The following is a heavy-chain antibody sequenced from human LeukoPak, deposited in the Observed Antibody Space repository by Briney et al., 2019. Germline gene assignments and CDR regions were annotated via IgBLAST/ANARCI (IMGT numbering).Heavy chain of an antibody. Sequence: PGGSLRLSCVASGFNFRLYSMNWVSQAPGKGLEWPSYISSSQNTIYYAASVKGRFTISRDNAKNSLYLQMSGLRAEDTAVYYCARIIGYNLPIEGAFDIWGQGTMVTVSS. D-gene: IGHD5-18*01. V-gene: IGHV3-48*01. CDR1: GFNFRLYS. J-gene: IGHJ3*02. CDR2: ISSSQNTI. CDR3: ARIIGYNLPIEGAFDI.